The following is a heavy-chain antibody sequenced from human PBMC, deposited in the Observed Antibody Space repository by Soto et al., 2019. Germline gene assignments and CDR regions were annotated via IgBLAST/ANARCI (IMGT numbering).Heavy chain of an antibody. Sequence: ASVKVSCKASGGTFSSYTISWVRQAPGQGLEWMGRIIPILGIANYAQKFQGRVTITADKSTSTAYMELSSLRSEDTAVYYCARGTYYDFWSGYYRDYYYYYYMDVWGKGTTVTVSS. CDR2: IIPILGIA. CDR1: GGTFSSYT. CDR3: ARGTYYDFWSGYYRDYYYYYYMDV. V-gene: IGHV1-69*02. J-gene: IGHJ6*03. D-gene: IGHD3-3*01.